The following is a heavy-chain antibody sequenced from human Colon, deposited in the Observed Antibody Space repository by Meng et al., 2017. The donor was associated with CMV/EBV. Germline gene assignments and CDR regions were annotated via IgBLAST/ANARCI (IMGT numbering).Heavy chain of an antibody. V-gene: IGHV3-9*01. J-gene: IGHJ6*02. CDR2: ISLNSIG. CDR1: GFTFSTYW. CDR3: VKDMPVTNWGSGGLDV. Sequence: SLKISCAASGFTFSTYWMSWVRQAPGEGLEWVSGISLNSIGEYSESVKGRFTISRDNAKNSLYLQMNSLKPEDTALYYCVKDMPVTNWGSGGLDVWGQGTTVTVSS. D-gene: IGHD3-10*01.